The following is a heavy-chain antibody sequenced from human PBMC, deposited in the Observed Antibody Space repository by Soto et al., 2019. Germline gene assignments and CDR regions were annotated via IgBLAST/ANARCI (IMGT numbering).Heavy chain of an antibody. CDR1: GGTFSRYS. J-gene: IGHJ4*02. CDR2: IIPIFGTA. V-gene: IGHV1-69*13. D-gene: IGHD6-19*01. CDR3: AFGYSSGWYELDY. Sequence: SVKVSCKASGGTFSRYSISWVRQAPGQGLEWMGGIIPIFGTANYAQKFQGRVTITADESTSTAYMELSSLRSEDTAVCYCAFGYSSGWYELDYWGQGTLVTVSS.